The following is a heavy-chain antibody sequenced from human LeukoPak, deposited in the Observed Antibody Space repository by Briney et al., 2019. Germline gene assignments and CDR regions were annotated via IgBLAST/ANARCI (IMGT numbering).Heavy chain of an antibody. Sequence: GGSLRLSCAASGFTFSSHGMNWVRQAPGKGLEWVSGISGSGGRTYYADSVKGRFTISRDNSSHMLYLQMNSLIAGDTAIYYCAKDDDWLRFEHWGRGTPVSVSS. J-gene: IGHJ4*02. CDR1: GFTFSSHG. D-gene: IGHD5-12*01. CDR3: AKDDDWLRFEH. V-gene: IGHV3-23*01. CDR2: ISGSGGRT.